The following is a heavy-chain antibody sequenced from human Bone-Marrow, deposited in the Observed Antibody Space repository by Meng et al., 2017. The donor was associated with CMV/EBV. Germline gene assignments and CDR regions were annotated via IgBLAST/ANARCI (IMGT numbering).Heavy chain of an antibody. Sequence: GSLRLSCSVSGGSISSSSYYWGWIRQPPGKGLEWIGNIYYNENTYYNASLKSRVTISVDTSKNQFSLKLSSVTAADTAVYYCARVPITPSYYYGMDVWGQGNTVTVSS. CDR1: GGSISSSSYY. CDR2: IYYNENT. V-gene: IGHV4-39*07. CDR3: ARVPITPSYYYGMDV. J-gene: IGHJ6*02. D-gene: IGHD5-24*01.